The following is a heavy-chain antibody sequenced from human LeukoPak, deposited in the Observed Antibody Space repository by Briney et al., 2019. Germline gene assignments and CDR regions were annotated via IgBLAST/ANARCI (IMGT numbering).Heavy chain of an antibody. Sequence: SETLSLTCAVYGGSFSGYDWSWIRQPPGKGLEWIGEINHSGSTNYNPSLKSRVTISVDTSKNQFSLKVSSVTAADTAVYYCARRGVGSKRYYFDYWGQGTLVTVSS. CDR1: GGSFSGYD. V-gene: IGHV4-34*01. D-gene: IGHD1-26*01. CDR2: INHSGST. CDR3: ARRGVGSKRYYFDY. J-gene: IGHJ4*02.